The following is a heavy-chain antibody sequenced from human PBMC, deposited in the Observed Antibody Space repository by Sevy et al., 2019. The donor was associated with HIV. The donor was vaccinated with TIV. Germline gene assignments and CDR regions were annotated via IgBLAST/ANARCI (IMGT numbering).Heavy chain of an antibody. V-gene: IGHV4-59*01. CDR1: GGSISTYY. CDR2: VYYSGST. J-gene: IGHJ5*02. D-gene: IGHD3-3*01. Sequence: SETLSLTCTVSGGSISTYYWTWIRQPPGKGLEYIGYVYYSGSTNYNPSLESRVTISVDTSKNQFSLKLNSVTAADTAVYYCVRGVLELFPRANSGFDPWGQGTLVTVSS. CDR3: VRGVLELFPRANSGFDP.